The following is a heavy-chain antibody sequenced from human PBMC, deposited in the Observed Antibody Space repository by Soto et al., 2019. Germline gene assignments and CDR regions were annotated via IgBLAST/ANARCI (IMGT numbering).Heavy chain of an antibody. V-gene: IGHV3-33*01. CDR2: IWYDGSNK. J-gene: IGHJ4*02. Sequence: GGSLRLSCAASGFTFSSYGMHWVRQAPGKGLEWVAVIWYDGSNKYYADSVKGRFTISRDNSKNTLYLQMNSLRAEDTAVYYCARGRGYCSGGSCYFDYWGQGTLVTV. D-gene: IGHD2-15*01. CDR3: ARGRGYCSGGSCYFDY. CDR1: GFTFSSYG.